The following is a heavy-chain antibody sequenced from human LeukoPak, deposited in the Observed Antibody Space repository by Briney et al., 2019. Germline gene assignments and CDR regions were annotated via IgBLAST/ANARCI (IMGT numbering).Heavy chain of an antibody. J-gene: IGHJ4*02. Sequence: GASVKVSCKASGGTFSSYAISWVRQAPGQGLEWMGWISAYNGNTNYAQKLQGRVTMTTDTSTSTAYMELRSLRSDDTAVYYCARDPADPIFGVVIIPRFDYWGQGTLVTVSS. CDR3: ARDPADPIFGVVIIPRFDY. CDR2: ISAYNGNT. D-gene: IGHD3-3*01. V-gene: IGHV1-18*01. CDR1: GGTFSSYA.